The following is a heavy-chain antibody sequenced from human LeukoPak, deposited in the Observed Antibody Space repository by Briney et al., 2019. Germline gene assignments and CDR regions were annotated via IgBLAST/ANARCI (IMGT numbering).Heavy chain of an antibody. CDR2: IYYSGST. CDR1: GGSISSYY. D-gene: IGHD3-22*01. Sequence: SETLSLTCTVSGGSISSYYWSWIRQPPGKGLEWIGYIYYSGSTNYNPSLKSRVTISVDTSKNQFSLKLSSVTAADTAVYYCARSQTTMILDWYFDLWGRGTLVTVSS. V-gene: IGHV4-59*01. CDR3: ARSQTTMILDWYFDL. J-gene: IGHJ2*01.